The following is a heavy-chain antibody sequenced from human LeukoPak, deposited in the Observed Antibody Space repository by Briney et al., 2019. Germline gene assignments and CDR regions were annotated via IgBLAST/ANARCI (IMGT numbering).Heavy chain of an antibody. CDR3: ARDLGYCSGWLDAVDI. CDR1: GGSISSGGYS. D-gene: IGHD6-19*01. J-gene: IGHJ3*02. Sequence: SQTLSLTCAVSGGSISSGGYSWSWIRQPPGKGLEWIGDIYHSGGTYYHPSLNSRVTISVDRSKNQFSLKLSSVTAAGTAVDYCARDLGYCSGWLDAVDIWGQGTMVTVSS. CDR2: IYHSGGT. V-gene: IGHV4-30-2*01.